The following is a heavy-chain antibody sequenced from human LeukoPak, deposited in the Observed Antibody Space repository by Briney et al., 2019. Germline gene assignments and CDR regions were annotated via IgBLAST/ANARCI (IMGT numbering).Heavy chain of an antibody. J-gene: IGHJ3*02. CDR2: IYYSGST. Sequence: KTSETLSLTCAVYGGSFSGYYWSWIRQPPGKGLEWIGYIYYSGSTYYNPSLKSRVTISVDTSKNQFSLKLSSVTAADTAVYYCARDRTRTGGAFDIWGQGTMVTVSS. CDR1: GGSFSGYY. CDR3: ARDRTRTGGAFDI. V-gene: IGHV4-34*09. D-gene: IGHD1-1*01.